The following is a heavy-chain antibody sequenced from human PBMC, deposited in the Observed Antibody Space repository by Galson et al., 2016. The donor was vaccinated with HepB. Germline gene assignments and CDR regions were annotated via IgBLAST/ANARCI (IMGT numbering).Heavy chain of an antibody. V-gene: IGHV3-48*02. CDR2: ISTSSSII. D-gene: IGHD3-3*01. CDR3: AREWDFWSDYSGFRYYYFGMDV. CDR1: GFTFSSYS. Sequence: SLRLSCAASGFTFSSYSMNWVRQAPGTGLEWVSYISTSSSIIYYADPVKGRFTISRDNAKNSLYLQLNSLRDGDTAVYYCAREWDFWSDYSGFRYYYFGMDVWGQGTTVTVSS. J-gene: IGHJ6*02.